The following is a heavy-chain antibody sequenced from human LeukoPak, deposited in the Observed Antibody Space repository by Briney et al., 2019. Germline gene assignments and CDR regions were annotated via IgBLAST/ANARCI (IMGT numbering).Heavy chain of an antibody. CDR3: ARGKQLAFY. CDR1: GGSISSYY. Sequence: SETLSLTCTVSGGSISSYYWSWIRQPPGKGLEWIGYIYYSGSTNYNPSLKSRVTISVDTSKNQFSLKLSSVTAADTAVYYCARGKQLAFYWGQGTLVTVSS. V-gene: IGHV4-59*01. J-gene: IGHJ4*02. CDR2: IYYSGST. D-gene: IGHD6-6*01.